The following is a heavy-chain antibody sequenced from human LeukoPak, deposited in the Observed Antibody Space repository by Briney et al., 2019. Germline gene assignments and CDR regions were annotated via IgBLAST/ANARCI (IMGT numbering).Heavy chain of an antibody. Sequence: GGSLRLSCAASGFTFSSYAMSWVRQAPGKGLEWVSAISGSGGSTYYADSVKGRFTISRDNSKNTLYLQMNSLRAEGTAVYYCAKGGQSGWYGYFDYWGQGTLVTVSS. CDR1: GFTFSSYA. V-gene: IGHV3-23*01. CDR2: ISGSGGST. CDR3: AKGGQSGWYGYFDY. D-gene: IGHD6-19*01. J-gene: IGHJ4*02.